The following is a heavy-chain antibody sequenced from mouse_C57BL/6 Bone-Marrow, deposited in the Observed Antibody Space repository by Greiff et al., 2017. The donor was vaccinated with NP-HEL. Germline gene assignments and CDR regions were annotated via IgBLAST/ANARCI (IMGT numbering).Heavy chain of an antibody. V-gene: IGHV7-1*01. CDR1: GFTFSDFY. J-gene: IGHJ1*03. CDR3: ARDAFYDYGSSPYWYFDV. Sequence: EVKVVESGGGLVQSGRSLRLSCATSGFTFSDFYMEWVRQAPGKGLEWIAASRNKANDYTTEYSASVKGRFIVSRNTSQSILYLQMNALRAEDTAIYYCARDAFYDYGSSPYWYFDVWGTGTTVTVSS. D-gene: IGHD1-1*01. CDR2: SRNKANDYTT.